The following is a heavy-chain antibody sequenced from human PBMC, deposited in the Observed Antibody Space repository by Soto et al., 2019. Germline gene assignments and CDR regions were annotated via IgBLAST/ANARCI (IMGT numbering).Heavy chain of an antibody. CDR3: ARGVNAGVDY. CDR2: MSPNSGNT. J-gene: IGHJ4*02. Sequence: QVQLVPSGAEVKKPGASVKVSCQASGYTFTSLDINWIRQATGQAFEWMGWMSPNSGNTGYAQKFQGRVTMTRDSSTSTAYLELSSLTSEDTATYYCARGVNAGVDYWGQGSLITVSS. CDR1: GYTFTSLD. V-gene: IGHV1-8*01. D-gene: IGHD6-13*01.